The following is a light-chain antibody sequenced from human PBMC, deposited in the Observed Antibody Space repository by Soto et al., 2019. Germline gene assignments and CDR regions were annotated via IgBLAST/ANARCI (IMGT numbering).Light chain of an antibody. J-gene: IGKJ2*01. CDR1: QSVSYN. CDR3: QQYDDWPS. V-gene: IGKV3-15*01. CDR2: SAS. Sequence: ENVMYQSPATLSVYSGERVTLSCRASQSVSYNLACYQQQPCQAPRLLIYSASTRATGIPARFSGSGSGTEFTLTISSLQSEDFAVYYCQQYDDWPSFGQRTKVDI.